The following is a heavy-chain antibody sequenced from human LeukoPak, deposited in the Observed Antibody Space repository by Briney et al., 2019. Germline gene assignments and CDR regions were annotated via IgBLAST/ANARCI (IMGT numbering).Heavy chain of an antibody. CDR2: IKSKTEGGTT. Sequence: GGSLRLSCKASGLTFKYAWMRWPRHAPGKGLEWVGRIKSKTEGGTTASAAPGKGSFTISKDNSKNTVYLQMDSLKSEDTAVYYCSTDEYNWSFSSGFDNCGQGTMVSVSS. CDR1: GLTFKYAW. CDR3: STDEYNWSFSSGFDN. D-gene: IGHD1-26*01. V-gene: IGHV3-15*01. J-gene: IGHJ3*02.